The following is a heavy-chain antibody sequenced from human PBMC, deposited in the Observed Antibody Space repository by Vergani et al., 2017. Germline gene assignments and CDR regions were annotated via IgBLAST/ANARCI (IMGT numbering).Heavy chain of an antibody. J-gene: IGHJ2*01. D-gene: IGHD6-25*01. CDR1: GGSISSSSYY. CDR3: ARGRRARHFDL. V-gene: IGHV4-39*01. CDR2: IYYSGST. Sequence: QLQLQESGPGLVKPSETLSLTCTVSGGSISSSSYYWGWIRQPPGKGLEWIGSIYYSGSTYYNPSLKSRVTISVDTSKNQFSLKLSSVTAADTAVYYCARGRRARHFDLWGRGTLVTVSS.